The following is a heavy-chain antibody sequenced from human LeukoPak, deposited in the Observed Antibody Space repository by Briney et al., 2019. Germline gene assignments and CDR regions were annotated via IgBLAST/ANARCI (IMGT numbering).Heavy chain of an antibody. Sequence: GGSLRLSCAASGFTFSSYGMHWVRQAPGKGLEWVANIKQDGSEKYYVDSVKGRFTISRDNAKNSLYLQMNSLRAEDTAVCYCARDGRGYYDRGDYWGQGTLVTVSS. CDR2: IKQDGSEK. CDR3: ARDGRGYYDRGDY. CDR1: GFTFSSYG. J-gene: IGHJ4*02. V-gene: IGHV3-7*01. D-gene: IGHD3-22*01.